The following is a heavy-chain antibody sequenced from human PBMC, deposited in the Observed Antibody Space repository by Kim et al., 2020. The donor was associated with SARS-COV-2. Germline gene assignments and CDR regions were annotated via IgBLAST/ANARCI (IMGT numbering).Heavy chain of an antibody. J-gene: IGHJ4*02. V-gene: IGHV3-15*01. CDR3: TTKNYSYYYDSSGYYFTGHYFDY. Sequence: GGSLRLSCAASGFTFSNAWMSWVRQAPGKGLEWVGRIKSKTDGGTTDYAAPVKGRFTISRDDSKNTLYLQMNSLKTEDTAVYYCTTKNYSYYYDSSGYYFTGHYFDYWGQGTLVTVSS. CDR2: IKSKTDGGTT. D-gene: IGHD3-22*01. CDR1: GFTFSNAW.